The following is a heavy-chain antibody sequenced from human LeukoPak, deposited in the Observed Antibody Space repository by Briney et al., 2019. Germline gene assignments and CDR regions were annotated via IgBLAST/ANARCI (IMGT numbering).Heavy chain of an antibody. CDR2: ISSSSSYI. J-gene: IGHJ4*02. V-gene: IGHV3-21*01. CDR1: GFTFSSYS. D-gene: IGHD3-22*01. Sequence: PGGSLRLSCAASGFTFSSYSMNWVRQAPGKGLEWVSSISSSSSYIYYADSVKGRFTISRDNAKNSLYLQMNSLRAEDTAVYYCARDLISSGYYLDYRGQGTLVTVSS. CDR3: ARDLISSGYYLDY.